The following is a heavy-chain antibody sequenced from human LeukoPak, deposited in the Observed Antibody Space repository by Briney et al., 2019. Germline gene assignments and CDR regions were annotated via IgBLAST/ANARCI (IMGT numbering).Heavy chain of an antibody. CDR2: INSDGRST. V-gene: IGHV3-74*03. CDR1: GFPLSGYW. CDR3: AKGMTILTTRNDY. Sequence: GGSLRLSCAASGFPLSGYWMHWVRQGPGKGLVWVSRINSDGRSTAYADSVKGRFTISRDNSKNTLYLQMNSLRAEDTAVYYCAKGMTILTTRNDYWGQGTLVTISS. J-gene: IGHJ4*02. D-gene: IGHD4-17*01.